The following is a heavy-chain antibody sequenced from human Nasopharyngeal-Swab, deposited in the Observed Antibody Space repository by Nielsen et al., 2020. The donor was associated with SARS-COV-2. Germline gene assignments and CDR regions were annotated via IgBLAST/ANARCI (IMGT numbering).Heavy chain of an antibody. D-gene: IGHD3-16*01. J-gene: IGHJ5*02. CDR3: GRDLGGRFST. CDR2: INEDGSIT. CDR1: GFTFRSYW. V-gene: IGHV3-74*01. Sequence: GESLKISCAASGFTFRSYWMHWVRQVPGKGLVWVSRINEDGSITNYADSVEGRFTISRDNAKNTLFLHMNNLRAEDTAVYYCGRDLGGRFSTWGQGTLVTASS.